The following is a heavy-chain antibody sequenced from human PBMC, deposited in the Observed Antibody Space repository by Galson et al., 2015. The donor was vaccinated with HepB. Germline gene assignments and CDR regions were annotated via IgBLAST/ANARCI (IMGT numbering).Heavy chain of an antibody. J-gene: IGHJ6*02. CDR3: AAGRFGTGRYYYYGMDV. CDR1: GGTFSSYA. CDR2: IIPIFDTA. V-gene: IGHV1-69*13. D-gene: IGHD3-10*01. Sequence: SVKVSCKASGGTFSSYAISWVRQAPGQGLEWMGGIIPIFDTANYAQKFQGRVTFTADESTSTASMELSSLRSEDTAVYYCAAGRFGTGRYYYYGMDVWGQGTTVTVSS.